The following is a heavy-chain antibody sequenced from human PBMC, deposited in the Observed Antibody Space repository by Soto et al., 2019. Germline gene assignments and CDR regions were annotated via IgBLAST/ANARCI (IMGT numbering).Heavy chain of an antibody. CDR1: GFTFGNYG. CDR2: ILYDGSDK. J-gene: IGHJ6*02. V-gene: IGHV3-30*18. Sequence: QVQLVESGGGVVQPGRSLRVSCAASGFTFGNYGMHWVRQPPGKGLEWMSSILYDGSDKYYADSVKGRFTISRDGSKNTLYLPMDSLRPEDMAVYYCSKWGEVSHNPGGNFYYGMDVWGQGTTVTVAS. D-gene: IGHD3-16*01. CDR3: SKWGEVSHNPGGNFYYGMDV.